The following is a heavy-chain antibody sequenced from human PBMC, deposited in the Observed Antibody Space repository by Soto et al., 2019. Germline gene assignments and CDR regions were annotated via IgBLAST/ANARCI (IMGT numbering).Heavy chain of an antibody. J-gene: IGHJ6*02. Sequence: GESLKISCKGSGYSFTSYWIGWVRQMPGKGLEWMGIIYPGDSDTRYSPSFQGQVTISADKSISTAYLQWSSLKASDTAMYYCARHSVTRTYYYGMDVWGQGTTVTVSS. D-gene: IGHD4-17*01. CDR3: ARHSVTRTYYYGMDV. V-gene: IGHV5-51*01. CDR1: GYSFTSYW. CDR2: IYPGDSDT.